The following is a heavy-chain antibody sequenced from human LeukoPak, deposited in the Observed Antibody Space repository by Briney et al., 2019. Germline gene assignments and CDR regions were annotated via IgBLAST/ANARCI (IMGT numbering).Heavy chain of an antibody. CDR1: GFTFSSYA. V-gene: IGHV3-64D*06. CDR2: ISSNGGST. CDR3: VKTRYSSGWYGWFDP. Sequence: GGSLRLSCSASGFTFSSYAMHWVRQAPGKGLEYVSAISSNGGSTYYADSVKGRFTISRDNSKNTLYLQMSSLRAEDTAAYYCVKTRYSSGWYGWFDPWGQGTLVTVSS. D-gene: IGHD6-19*01. J-gene: IGHJ5*02.